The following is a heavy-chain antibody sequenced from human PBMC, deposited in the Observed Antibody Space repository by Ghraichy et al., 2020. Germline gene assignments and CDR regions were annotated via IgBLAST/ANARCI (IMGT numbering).Heavy chain of an antibody. Sequence: GGSLRLSCAASGFTFSSYEMNWVRQAPGKGLEWVSYITSGVGDIIYYAESVKSRFTISRDDAKNSLFLQLKSLRAVDTAVYYCARGGSSRSLDIWCQGTMVTGSP. CDR3: ARGGSSRSLDI. CDR1: GFTFSSYE. V-gene: IGHV3-48*03. J-gene: IGHJ3*02. CDR2: ITSGVGDII.